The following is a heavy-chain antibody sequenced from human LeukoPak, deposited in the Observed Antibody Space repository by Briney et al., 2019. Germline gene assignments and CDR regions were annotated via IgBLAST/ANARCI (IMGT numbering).Heavy chain of an antibody. Sequence: PGGPLRLSCAASGFTFSSYGMHWVRQAPGKGLEWVAVISYDGSNKYYADCVKGRFTISRDNSKNTLYLQMNSLRAEDTAVYYCAKDHYYCSGGSCYSSYYYGMDVWGQGTTVTVSS. CDR2: ISYDGSNK. CDR1: GFTFSSYG. D-gene: IGHD2-15*01. V-gene: IGHV3-30*18. J-gene: IGHJ6*02. CDR3: AKDHYYCSGGSCYSSYYYGMDV.